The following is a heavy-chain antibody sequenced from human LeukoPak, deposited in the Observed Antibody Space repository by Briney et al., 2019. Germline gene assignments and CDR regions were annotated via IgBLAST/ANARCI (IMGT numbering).Heavy chain of an antibody. V-gene: IGHV3-7*01. CDR1: GFTFSNYW. Sequence: GGSLRLSCAASGFTFSNYWMSWVHQARGKGQEWVANIKQDGSEKYYVDSVKVRFTISRDNAKISLYLQMNSLRADDTAVYYCAREGSGYYDDYWGQGTLVTVSS. D-gene: IGHD3-22*01. CDR2: IKQDGSEK. CDR3: AREGSGYYDDY. J-gene: IGHJ4*02.